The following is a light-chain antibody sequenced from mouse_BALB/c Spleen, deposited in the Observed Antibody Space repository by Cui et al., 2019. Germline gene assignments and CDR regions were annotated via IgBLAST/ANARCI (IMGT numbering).Light chain of an antibody. CDR2: WAS. CDR3: QQYYSYPWT. J-gene: IGKJ1*01. CDR1: PSLLYSSNQKNY. Sequence: DIVMSQSPSSLAVSVGEKVTMRCTSSPSLLYSSNQKNYLAWYQQKPGKSPKLLIYWASNRESGVPDRFTGSGSGTDFTLTISSVKAEDLAVYYCQQYYSYPWTFGGGTKLEIK. V-gene: IGKV8-30*01.